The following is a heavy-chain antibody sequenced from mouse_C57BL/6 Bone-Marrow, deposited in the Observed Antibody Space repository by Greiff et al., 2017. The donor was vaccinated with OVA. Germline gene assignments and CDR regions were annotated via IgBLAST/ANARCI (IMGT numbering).Heavy chain of an antibody. CDR3: ANYYGSSYDYAMDY. V-gene: IGHV1-81*01. J-gene: IGHJ4*01. D-gene: IGHD1-1*01. CDR2: IYPRSGNT. Sequence: VQRVESGAELARPGASVKLSCKASGYTFTSYGISWVKQRTGQGLEWIGEIYPRSGNTYYNEKFKGKATLTADKSSSTAYMELRSLTSEDSAVYFCANYYGSSYDYAMDYWGQGTSVTVSS. CDR1: GYTFTSYG.